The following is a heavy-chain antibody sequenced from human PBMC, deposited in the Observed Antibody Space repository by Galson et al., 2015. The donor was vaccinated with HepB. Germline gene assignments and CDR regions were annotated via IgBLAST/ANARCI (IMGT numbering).Heavy chain of an antibody. CDR1: GFTFSTYA. J-gene: IGHJ4*02. CDR2: ISSDGSNK. Sequence: SLRLSCAASGFTFSTYAMHWVRQAPGKGLEWVAVISSDGSNKFYADSVKGRFTISRDNSKNALFLQMNSLRAEDTAVYYCARAKGSGSYSPFDYWGQGTLVTVSS. CDR3: ARAKGSGSYSPFDY. V-gene: IGHV3-30-3*01. D-gene: IGHD1-26*01.